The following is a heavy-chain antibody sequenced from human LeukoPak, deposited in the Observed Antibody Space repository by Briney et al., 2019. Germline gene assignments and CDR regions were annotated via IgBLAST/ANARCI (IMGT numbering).Heavy chain of an antibody. CDR1: GFTFNNCA. J-gene: IGHJ4*02. CDR3: AKAMLGYCSSTSCQGADY. V-gene: IGHV3-23*01. Sequence: GGSLRLSCAASGFTFNNCAMSWVRQAPGKGLEWVSTISGSGGTTYYEDSVKGRFTISRDNSKNTLYLQMNSLRPEDTAVYYCAKAMLGYCSSTSCQGADYWGQGTLVTVSS. CDR2: ISGSGGTT. D-gene: IGHD2-2*01.